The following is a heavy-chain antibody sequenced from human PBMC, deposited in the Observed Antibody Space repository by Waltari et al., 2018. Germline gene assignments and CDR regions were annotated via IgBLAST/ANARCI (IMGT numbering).Heavy chain of an antibody. V-gene: IGHV4-34*01. Sequence: QVKLQPWGAGLLRPSEDLSLTCAVYGGCCSEYSWRWTGQPPGKGLEWIGEINHSGSTNYNPSLKSRVTISVDTSKNQFSLKLSSVTAADTAVYYCARVPVIAHDAFDIWGQGTMVTVSS. CDR3: ARVPVIAHDAFDI. J-gene: IGHJ3*02. D-gene: IGHD2-21*01. CDR2: INHSGST. CDR1: GGCCSEYS.